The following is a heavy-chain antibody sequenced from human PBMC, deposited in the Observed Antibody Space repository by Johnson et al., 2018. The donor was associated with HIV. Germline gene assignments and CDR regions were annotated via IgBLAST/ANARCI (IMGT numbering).Heavy chain of an antibody. CDR2: FSREGNT. D-gene: IGHD6-13*01. Sequence: EVQLVESGGGLVKPGGSLRLSCAASGFTFSTYDIHWVRQSTGKGLEWVASFSREGNTFYAGSVRGRFTISRESGRNSLYLQMNSLRAGDTAVYYCSRGGRATAGQVDGLDIWGQGTMVTVSS. CDR1: GFTFSTYD. V-gene: IGHV3-13*01. CDR3: SRGGRATAGQVDGLDI. J-gene: IGHJ3*02.